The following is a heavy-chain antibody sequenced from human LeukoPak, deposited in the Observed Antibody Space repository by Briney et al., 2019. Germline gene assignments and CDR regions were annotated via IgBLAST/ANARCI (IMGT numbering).Heavy chain of an antibody. CDR3: ARDRYYYDSSGYYVFDY. J-gene: IGHJ4*02. CDR1: GGSFSGYY. V-gene: IGHV4-59*10. Sequence: SETLSLTCAVYGGSFSGYYWSWIRQPPGKGLEWIGRIYTSGSTNYNPSLKSRVTMSVDTSKNQFSLKLSSVTAADTAVYYCARDRYYYDSSGYYVFDYWGQGTLVTVSS. D-gene: IGHD3-22*01. CDR2: IYTSGST.